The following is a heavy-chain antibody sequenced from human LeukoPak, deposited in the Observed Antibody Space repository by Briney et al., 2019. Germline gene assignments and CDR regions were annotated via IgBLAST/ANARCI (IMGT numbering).Heavy chain of an antibody. CDR2: ISAYNGNT. Sequence: RASVKASCKASGYTFTSYGISWVRQAPGQGLEWMGWISAYNGNTNYAQKLQGRVTMTTDTSTSTAYMELSSLRSEDTAVYYCARARTVTAGYDSSGYYRYYFDYWGQGTLVTVSS. V-gene: IGHV1-18*01. D-gene: IGHD3-22*01. CDR1: GYTFTSYG. CDR3: ARARTVTAGYDSSGYYRYYFDY. J-gene: IGHJ4*02.